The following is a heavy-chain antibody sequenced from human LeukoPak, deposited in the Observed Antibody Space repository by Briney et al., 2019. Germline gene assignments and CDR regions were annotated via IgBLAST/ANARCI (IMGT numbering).Heavy chain of an antibody. J-gene: IGHJ4*02. D-gene: IGHD6-6*01. CDR2: IYYSGGT. CDR3: ARHGSYSSSHGFDY. CDR1: GGSISSYY. Sequence: PETLSLTCTVSGGSISSYYWSWLRQPPGKGLEWIGYIYYSGGTNYNPSLKSRVTISVDTSKNQFSLKLSSVTAADTAVYYCARHGSYSSSHGFDYWGQGTLVTVSS. V-gene: IGHV4-59*08.